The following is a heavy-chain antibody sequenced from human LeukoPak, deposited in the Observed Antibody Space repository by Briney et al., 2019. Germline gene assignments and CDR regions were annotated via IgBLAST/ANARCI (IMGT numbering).Heavy chain of an antibody. V-gene: IGHV3-23*01. D-gene: IGHD3-16*01. Sequence: GGSLRLSCAASGFNFSIYAMSWVRQAPGRGLQWVSGIIASGATTYYADSLKGRFTVSRDISKNTLYLQMNSLRAEDAAIYYCAKVRKGVGAFDLWGQGTMVTVSS. CDR1: GFNFSIYA. J-gene: IGHJ3*01. CDR3: AKVRKGVGAFDL. CDR2: IIASGATT.